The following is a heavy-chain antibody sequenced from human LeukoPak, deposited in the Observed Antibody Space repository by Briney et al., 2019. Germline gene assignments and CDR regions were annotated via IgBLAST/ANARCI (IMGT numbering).Heavy chain of an antibody. D-gene: IGHD6-19*01. J-gene: IGHJ5*02. V-gene: IGHV1-46*01. CDR2: INPSGGST. CDR3: AREPSNIAVAGTSGFDP. CDR1: GYTFTSYY. Sequence: ASVKVSCKASGYTFTSYYMHWVRQAPGQGLEWMGIINPSGGSTSYAQKFQGRVTMTRDTSTSTVYMELSSLRSEDTAVYYCAREPSNIAVAGTSGFDPWGQGTLVTVSS.